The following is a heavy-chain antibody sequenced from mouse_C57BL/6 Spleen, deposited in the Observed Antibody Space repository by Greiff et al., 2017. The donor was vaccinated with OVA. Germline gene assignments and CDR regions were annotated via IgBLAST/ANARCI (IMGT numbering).Heavy chain of an antibody. V-gene: IGHV1-15*01. CDR1: GYTFTDYE. J-gene: IGHJ3*01. Sequence: QVQLQQSGAELVRPGASVTLSCKASGYTFTDYEMHWVKQTPVHGLEWIGAIDPETGGTAYNQKFKGKAILTADKSSSTAYMELRGLTSEDSAVYYCTRWGYSNPAWFAYWGQGTLVTVSA. CDR3: TRWGYSNPAWFAY. D-gene: IGHD2-5*01. CDR2: IDPETGGT.